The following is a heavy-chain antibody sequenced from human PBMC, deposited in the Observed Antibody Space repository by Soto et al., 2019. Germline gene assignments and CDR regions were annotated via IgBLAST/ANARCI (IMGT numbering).Heavy chain of an antibody. V-gene: IGHV1-2*04. CDR3: ARPRIEHFEGHHDAFDI. D-gene: IGHD3-9*01. CDR1: GYTFTGYY. J-gene: IGHJ3*02. Sequence: GASVKVSCKASGYTFTGYYMHWVRQAPGQGLEWMGWINPNSGGTNYAQKFQGWVTMTRDTSISTAYMELSRLRSDDTAVYYCARPRIEHFEGHHDAFDIWGQGTMVTVSS. CDR2: INPNSGGT.